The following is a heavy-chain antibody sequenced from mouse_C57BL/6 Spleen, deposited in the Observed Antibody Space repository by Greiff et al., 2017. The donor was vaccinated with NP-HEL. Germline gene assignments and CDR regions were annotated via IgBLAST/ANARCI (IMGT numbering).Heavy chain of an antibody. D-gene: IGHD1-1*01. Sequence: QVQLQQSGAELVKPGASVKISCKASGYAFSSYWMNWVKQRPGKGLEWIGQIYPGDGDTNYNGKFKGKATLTADKSSSTAYMQLSSLTSEDSAVYFCARGGDYYGSSFHWYFDVWGTGTTVTVSS. CDR1: GYAFSSYW. J-gene: IGHJ1*03. V-gene: IGHV1-80*01. CDR3: ARGGDYYGSSFHWYFDV. CDR2: IYPGDGDT.